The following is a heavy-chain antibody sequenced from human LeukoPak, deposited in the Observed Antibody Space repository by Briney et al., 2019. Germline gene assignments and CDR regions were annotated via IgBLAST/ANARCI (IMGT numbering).Heavy chain of an antibody. CDR3: TSPSAGGSSWYQPDE. D-gene: IGHD6-13*01. CDR2: IRSKANSYAT. J-gene: IGHJ4*02. Sequence: GGSLRLSCAASGFTFSGSAMHWVRPASGQGLKWVGRIRSKANSYATAYAASVKGRFTITRDDSQNTAYLEMNDLKTQDTAVYYCTSPSAGGSSWYQPDEGGQGTLVTVSS. CDR1: GFTFSGSA. V-gene: IGHV3-73*01.